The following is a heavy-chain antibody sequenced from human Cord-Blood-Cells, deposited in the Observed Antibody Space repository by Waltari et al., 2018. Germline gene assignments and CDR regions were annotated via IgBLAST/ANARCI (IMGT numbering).Heavy chain of an antibody. CDR3: ARVSGAVVEYFQH. CDR1: GYTFTGYY. J-gene: IGHJ1*01. V-gene: IGHV1-2*02. CDR2: INPNSGGT. Sequence: QVQLVQSGAEVKKPGASVKVSCKASGYTFTGYYMHWVRHAPGQGLEWMGWINPNSGGTNYAQKFQGRVTMTRDTSSSTAYMELSRLRSDDTAVYYCARVSGAVVEYFQHRGQGTLVTVSS. D-gene: IGHD3-22*01.